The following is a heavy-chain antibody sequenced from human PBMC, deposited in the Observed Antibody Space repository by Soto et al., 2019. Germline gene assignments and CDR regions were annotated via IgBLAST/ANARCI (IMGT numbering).Heavy chain of an antibody. CDR1: GYTFTSYG. Sequence: GASVKVSCKASGYTFTSYGISWVRQAPGQGLEWMGWISAYNGNTNYAQKLQGRVTMTTDTSTSTAYMELRSLRSDDTAVYYCARVGDYVWGSYRPSWIRDYYGMDVWGQGTTVTVSS. CDR3: ARVGDYVWGSYRPSWIRDYYGMDV. V-gene: IGHV1-18*04. J-gene: IGHJ6*02. CDR2: ISAYNGNT. D-gene: IGHD3-16*02.